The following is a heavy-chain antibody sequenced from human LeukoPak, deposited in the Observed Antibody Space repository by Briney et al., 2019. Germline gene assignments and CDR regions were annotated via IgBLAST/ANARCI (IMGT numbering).Heavy chain of an antibody. CDR3: ARDRTVAIDY. CDR1: GFTFSSYS. CDR2: ISSSSSYI. J-gene: IGHJ4*02. Sequence: GGSLRLSCAASGFTFSSYSMNWVRQAPGKGLEWASSISSSSSYIYYADSVKGRFTISRDNAKNSLYLQMNSLRAEDTAVYYCARDRTVAIDYWGQGTLVTVSS. D-gene: IGHD2-15*01. V-gene: IGHV3-21*01.